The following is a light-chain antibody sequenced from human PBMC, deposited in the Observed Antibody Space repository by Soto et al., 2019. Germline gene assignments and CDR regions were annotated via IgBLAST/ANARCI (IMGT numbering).Light chain of an antibody. J-gene: IGKJ2*01. CDR1: QSISSW. Sequence: DIPMTQSPSTLSASVGDRVTITCRASQSISSWLAWYQQKPGKAPKLLIYKASSLESGVPSGFSGSGSGTEFTLTISSLQPDDFATYYCQQYNSYSYTFGQGTKLEIK. CDR2: KAS. V-gene: IGKV1-5*03. CDR3: QQYNSYSYT.